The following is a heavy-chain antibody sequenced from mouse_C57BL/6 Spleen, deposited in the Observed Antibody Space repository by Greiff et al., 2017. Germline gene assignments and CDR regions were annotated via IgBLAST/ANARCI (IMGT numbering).Heavy chain of an antibody. CDR3: ARWGSTVVAPYYYAMDY. CDR2: INPSDGGT. CDR1: GYTFTSYW. V-gene: IGHV1-53*01. D-gene: IGHD1-1*01. J-gene: IGHJ4*01. Sequence: QVQLQQPGAELVKPGASVKLSCKASGYTFTSYWMHWVKQRPGKGLEWIGNINPSDGGTNYNEKFKSKATLTVDKSSSTAYMQHSSLTSEDSAVYDCARWGSTVVAPYYYAMDYWGQGTSVTVSS.